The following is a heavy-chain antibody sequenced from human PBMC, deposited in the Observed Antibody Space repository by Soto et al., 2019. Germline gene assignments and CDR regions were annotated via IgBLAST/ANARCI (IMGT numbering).Heavy chain of an antibody. D-gene: IGHD6-19*01. Sequence: ASVKVSCKASGGTFSSYAISWVRQAPGQGLEWMGGIIPIFGTANYAQKFQGRVTITADESTSTAYMELSSLRSEDTAVYYCAGRVSGLYGMDVWGQGTTVTVSS. CDR2: IIPIFGTA. CDR1: GGTFSSYA. V-gene: IGHV1-69*13. CDR3: AGRVSGLYGMDV. J-gene: IGHJ6*02.